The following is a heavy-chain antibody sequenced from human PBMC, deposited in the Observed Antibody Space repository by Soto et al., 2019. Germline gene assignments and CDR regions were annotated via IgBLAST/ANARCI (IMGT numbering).Heavy chain of an antibody. Sequence: SETLSLTCTVSGGSISSYYWSWIRQPPGKGLEWIGYIYYSGSTNYNPSLKSRVTISVDTSRSQFYLKLSSVTTADTAVYYCARESGGSPGMIDFRGQGNLVTVSS. CDR3: ARESGGSPGMIDF. V-gene: IGHV4-59*01. CDR1: GGSISSYY. D-gene: IGHD1-26*01. CDR2: IYYSGST. J-gene: IGHJ4*02.